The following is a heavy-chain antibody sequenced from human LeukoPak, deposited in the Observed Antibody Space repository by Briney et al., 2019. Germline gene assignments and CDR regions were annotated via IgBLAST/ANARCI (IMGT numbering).Heavy chain of an antibody. V-gene: IGHV1-8*01. CDR1: GYTFTSYD. J-gene: IGHJ4*02. CDR2: MNPNSGNT. D-gene: IGHD5-18*01. CDR3: ARSGYSYGKNDLDY. Sequence: ASVKVSCKASGYTFTSYDINWVRQATGQGLEWMGWMNPNSGNTGYAQKFQGRVTMTRNTSISTAYMELSSLRSDDTAVYYCARSGYSYGKNDLDYWGQGTLVTVSS.